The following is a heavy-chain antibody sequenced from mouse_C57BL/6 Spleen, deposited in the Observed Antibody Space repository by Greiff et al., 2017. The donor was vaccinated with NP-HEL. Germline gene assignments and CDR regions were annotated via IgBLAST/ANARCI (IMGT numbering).Heavy chain of an antibody. CDR2: IYPRDGST. J-gene: IGHJ1*03. CDR3: ARRDYGSRGWYFDV. Sequence: VMLVESGPELVKPGASVKLSCKASGYTFTSYDINWVKHRPGQGLEWIGWIYPRDGSTKYNEKFKGKATLTVDTSSSTAYMELHSLTSEDSAVYFCARRDYGSRGWYFDVWGTGTTVTVSS. V-gene: IGHV1-85*01. D-gene: IGHD1-1*01. CDR1: GYTFTSYD.